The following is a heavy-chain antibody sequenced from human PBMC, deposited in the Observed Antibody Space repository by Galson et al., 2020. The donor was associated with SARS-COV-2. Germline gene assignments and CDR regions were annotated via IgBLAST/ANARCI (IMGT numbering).Heavy chain of an antibody. CDR1: EFRFSSNW. Sequence: GESLKISCAASEFRFSSNWMSWVRQAPGKGLQWVANIKQDGSDRYYVDSVKGRFTISSDYAKNSVYLQMNNLRADDTAVYYCARDEDGYNDVWGQGTLVAVSS. J-gene: IGHJ4*02. D-gene: IGHD5-12*01. V-gene: IGHV3-7*01. CDR3: ARDEDGYNDV. CDR2: IKQDGSDR.